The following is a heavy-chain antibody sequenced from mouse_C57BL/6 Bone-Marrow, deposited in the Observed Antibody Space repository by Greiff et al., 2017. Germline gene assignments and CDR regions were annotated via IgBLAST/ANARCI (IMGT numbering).Heavy chain of an antibody. D-gene: IGHD2-3*01. Sequence: VKLMESGAELARPGASVKLSCKASGYTFTSYGISWVKQRTGQGLEWIGEIYPRSGNTYYNEKFKGKATLTADKSSSTAYMELRSLTSEDSAVYFCARDGYYGRAYWGQGTLVTVSA. CDR2: IYPRSGNT. J-gene: IGHJ3*01. V-gene: IGHV1-81*01. CDR1: GYTFTSYG. CDR3: ARDGYYGRAY.